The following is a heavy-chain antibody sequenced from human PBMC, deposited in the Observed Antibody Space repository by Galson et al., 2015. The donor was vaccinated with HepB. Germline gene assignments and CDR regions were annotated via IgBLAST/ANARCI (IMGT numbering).Heavy chain of an antibody. D-gene: IGHD2-15*01. V-gene: IGHV1-46*01. Sequence: SVKVSCKASGYTFTSYYIHWVRQAPGQGLEWMGIINPSGGSTSYAQKFQGRVTMTRDTSTSTVYMELSSLRSEDTAEYYCARGDIVVVLGAKCGMDVWGQGTTVTVSS. CDR3: ARGDIVVVLGAKCGMDV. CDR1: GYTFTSYY. J-gene: IGHJ6*02. CDR2: INPSGGST.